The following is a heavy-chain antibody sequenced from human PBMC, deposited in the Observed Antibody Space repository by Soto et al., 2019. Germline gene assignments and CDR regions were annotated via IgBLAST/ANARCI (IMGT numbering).Heavy chain of an antibody. CDR2: FDPEDGET. D-gene: IGHD3-16*01. J-gene: IGHJ4*02. Sequence: SGYTLTELSMHWVRQAPGKGLEWMGGFDPEDGETTYAQKFQGRVTMTEDTSTDTAYMELSSLRSEDTAVYYCATPGPDYVWGSYGRFDYWGQGTLVTVSS. CDR1: GYTLTELS. CDR3: ATPGPDYVWGSYGRFDY. V-gene: IGHV1-24*01.